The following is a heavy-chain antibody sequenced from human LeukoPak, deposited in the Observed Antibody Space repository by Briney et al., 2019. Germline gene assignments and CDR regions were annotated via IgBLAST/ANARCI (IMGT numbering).Heavy chain of an antibody. CDR2: INPNSGGT. D-gene: IGHD2-2*02. CDR1: GYTFTGYY. CDR3: ARAGYCSSTSCYRGRTSWDY. Sequence: ASVKVSCKAAGYTFTGYYMHWVRQAPGQGLEWMGWINPNSGGTNYAQKFQGRVTMTRDTSISTAYMELSRLRSDDTAVYYCARAGYCSSTSCYRGRTSWDYWGQGTLVTVSS. V-gene: IGHV1-2*02. J-gene: IGHJ4*02.